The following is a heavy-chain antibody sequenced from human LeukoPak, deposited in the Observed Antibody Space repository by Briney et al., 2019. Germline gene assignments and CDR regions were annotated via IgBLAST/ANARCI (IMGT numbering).Heavy chain of an antibody. CDR3: SKGRTVTGTLALDY. D-gene: IGHD6-19*01. V-gene: IGHV3-23*01. CDR2: ISGTSDNT. J-gene: IGHJ4*02. CDR1: GFTFSNYA. Sequence: GGSLRLSCAASGFTFSNYAMTWVRQAPGKGVEWVSAISGTSDNTYYADSVRGRFTICRDNSKNTLYLQVNRVRAEDTAIYYCSKGRTVTGTLALDYWGQGTLVTVSS.